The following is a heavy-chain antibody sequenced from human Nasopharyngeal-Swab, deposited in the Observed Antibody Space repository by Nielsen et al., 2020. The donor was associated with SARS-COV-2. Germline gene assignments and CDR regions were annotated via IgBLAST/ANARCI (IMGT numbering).Heavy chain of an antibody. CDR3: ARTLGGYYYFDY. D-gene: IGHD3-22*01. CDR1: GFTFSSYW. CDR2: ISYDGSNK. Sequence: GGSLRLSCAASGFTFSSYWMHWVRQAPGKGLEWVAVISYDGSNKYYADSVKGRFTISRDNSKNTLYLQMNSLRAEDTAVYYCARTLGGYYYFDYWGQGTLVTVSS. V-gene: IGHV3-30*03. J-gene: IGHJ4*02.